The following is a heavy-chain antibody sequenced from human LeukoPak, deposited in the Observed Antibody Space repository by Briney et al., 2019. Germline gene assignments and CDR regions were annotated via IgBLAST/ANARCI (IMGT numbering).Heavy chain of an antibody. V-gene: IGHV3-66*04. CDR3: ARQTPEYYFGSGRKFDS. Sequence: GGSRRLSCSVSGFTVSSDYVSWVRQAPGKGLEGVSVVYPRGQTYYADSVKGRFTLSRDNLNNTLHLQMNSLRVEDTAVYYCARQTPEYYFGSGRKFDSWGQGTLVTVSS. J-gene: IGHJ4*02. CDR2: VYPRGQT. D-gene: IGHD3-10*01. CDR1: GFTVSSDY.